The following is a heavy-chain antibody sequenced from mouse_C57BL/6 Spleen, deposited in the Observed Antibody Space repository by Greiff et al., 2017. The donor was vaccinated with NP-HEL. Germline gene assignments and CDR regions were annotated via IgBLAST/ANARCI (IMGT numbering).Heavy chain of an antibody. CDR1: GFNIKDYY. CDR3: ARSCVHYYYAMDY. CDR2: IDPEDGET. Sequence: VQLQQSGAELVKPGASVKLSCTASGFNIKDYYMHWVKQRTEQGLEWIGRIDPEDGETKYAPNFQGKATITADTSSNTAYLQLSSLTAEDTAVYYCARSCVHYYYAMDYWGQGTSVTVSS. V-gene: IGHV14-2*01. J-gene: IGHJ4*01.